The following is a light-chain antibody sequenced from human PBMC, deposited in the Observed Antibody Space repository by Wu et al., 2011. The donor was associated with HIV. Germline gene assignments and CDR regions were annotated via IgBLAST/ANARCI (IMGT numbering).Light chain of an antibody. V-gene: IGKV3-11*01. J-gene: IGKJ5*01. CDR2: DAS. CDR3: QQQSSWPLT. Sequence: EIVLTQSPDTLSLSLGERATLLCRASQRISTHVAWYQQKPGQGPRLLIYDASNRAADIPSRFSGSGSGTDFTLTIRSLEAEDFALYYCQQQSSWPLTFGQGTR. CDR1: QRISTH.